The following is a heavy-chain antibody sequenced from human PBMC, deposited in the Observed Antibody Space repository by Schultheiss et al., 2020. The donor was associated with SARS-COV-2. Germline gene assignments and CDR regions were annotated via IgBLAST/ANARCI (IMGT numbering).Heavy chain of an antibody. CDR1: GGTFSSYA. CDR3: ARGPIQLWLRSGMDV. CDR2: IIPIFGTA. Sequence: VKVSCKASGGTFSSYAISWVRQAPGQGLEWMGRIIPIFGTANYAQKFQGRVTITADESTSTAYMELRSLRSDDTAVYYCARGPIQLWLRSGMDVWGQGTTVTVSS. J-gene: IGHJ6*02. V-gene: IGHV1-69*15. D-gene: IGHD5-18*01.